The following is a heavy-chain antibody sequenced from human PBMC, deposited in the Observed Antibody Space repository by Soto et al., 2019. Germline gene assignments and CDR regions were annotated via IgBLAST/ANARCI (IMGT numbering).Heavy chain of an antibody. Sequence: PSETLSLTCTVSRGSISSGDYYWSWIRQPPGKGLEWIGYIYHSGTTYYNPSLMSRVTMSVDTSKNQFSLKVTSATAADTAVYFCVRVYGRSSCFFDSWGQGTLVTVSS. V-gene: IGHV4-30-4*01. J-gene: IGHJ4*02. CDR2: IYHSGTT. CDR3: VRVYGRSSCFFDS. CDR1: RGSISSGDYY. D-gene: IGHD6-6*01.